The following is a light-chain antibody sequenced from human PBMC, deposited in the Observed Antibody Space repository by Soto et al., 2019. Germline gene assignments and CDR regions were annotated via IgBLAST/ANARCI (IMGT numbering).Light chain of an antibody. CDR3: QQSYSTPLT. V-gene: IGKV1-39*01. CDR1: QSISSY. CDR2: AAS. Sequence: DIQMTQSPSSLSASVGDRVTITCRASQSISSYLKSYQQKPGKAPKLLIYAASSLQSGVPSRFSGSGSGTDFTLTISSLQPEDFATYYCQQSYSTPLTVGGGTKVEIK. J-gene: IGKJ4*01.